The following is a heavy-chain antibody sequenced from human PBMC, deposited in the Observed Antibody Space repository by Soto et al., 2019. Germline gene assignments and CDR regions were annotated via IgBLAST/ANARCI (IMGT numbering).Heavy chain of an antibody. V-gene: IGHV4-4*02. CDR1: GGSISSSNW. CDR2: IYHSGST. CDR3: ARGAYDILTGYDRENWFDP. J-gene: IGHJ5*02. Sequence: SETLSLTCAVSGGSISSSNWWSWARQPPGKGLEWIGEIYHSGSTNYNPSLKSRVTISVDKSKNQFSLKLSSVTAADTAVCYCARGAYDILTGYDRENWFDPWGQGTLVTVSS. D-gene: IGHD3-9*01.